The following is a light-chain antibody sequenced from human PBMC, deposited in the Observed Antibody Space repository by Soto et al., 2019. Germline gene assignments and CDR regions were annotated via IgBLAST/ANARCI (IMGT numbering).Light chain of an antibody. J-gene: IGLJ1*01. V-gene: IGLV2-18*02. CDR3: SSFTTSSTYV. CDR1: SRDVGSYNR. Sequence: QSVLTQPPSVSGSPGQSVAISCSGTSRDVGSYNRVSWYQQPPGTAPKLMIYDVSNRPSGVPDRFSGSKSGNTASLTISGLQAEYEADYYCSSFTTSSTYVFGTGTQLTVL. CDR2: DVS.